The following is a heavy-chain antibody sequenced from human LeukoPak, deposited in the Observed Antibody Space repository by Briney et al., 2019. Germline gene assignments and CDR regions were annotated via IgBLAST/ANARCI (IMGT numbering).Heavy chain of an antibody. J-gene: IGHJ6*02. V-gene: IGHV3-21*01. CDR3: ARVGGLSFYGMDF. CDR1: GFPYNCYS. Sequence: GGPLTLFCAASGFPYNCYSVHGAPAARGGGGGWVSSISCSSSYIYYADSVKGRFTISRDNAKNSLYLKMNSLRAEDTAVYYCARVGGLSFYGMDFWGQGTTVTVSS. D-gene: IGHD3-16*02. CDR2: ISCSSSYI.